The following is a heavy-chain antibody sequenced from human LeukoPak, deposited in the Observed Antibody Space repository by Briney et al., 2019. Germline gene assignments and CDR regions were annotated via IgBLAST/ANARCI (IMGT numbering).Heavy chain of an antibody. CDR1: GVSISSDY. CDR3: AKGYYFPDY. D-gene: IGHD2/OR15-2a*01. Sequence: SETLSLTCTVSGVSISSDYWAWIRQTPGKGLEWIGYIYYSGTPTYYNPSLKSRVTVSVDTSKDQFSLKLKSVMAADTAVYYCAKGYYFPDYWGQGTLVTVSS. V-gene: IGHV4-59*01. CDR2: IYYSGTPT. J-gene: IGHJ4*02.